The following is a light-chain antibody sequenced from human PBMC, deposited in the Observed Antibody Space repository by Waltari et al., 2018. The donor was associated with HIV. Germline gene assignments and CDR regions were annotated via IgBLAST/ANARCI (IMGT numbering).Light chain of an antibody. Sequence: NFMLTQPHSVSESPGTTVTISCTRSSGTIASTSVQWYQYRPGSAPPTVISEENQRPPGVAGRLSRSIDSSSNSASVTSSGLKTEDEADYYCQSYGSSSVVFGGGTKLTVL. CDR2: EEN. CDR3: QSYGSSSVV. J-gene: IGLJ2*01. V-gene: IGLV6-57*04. CDR1: SGTIASTS.